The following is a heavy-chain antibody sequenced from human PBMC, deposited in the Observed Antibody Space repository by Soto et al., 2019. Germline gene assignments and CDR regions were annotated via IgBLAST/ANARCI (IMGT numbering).Heavy chain of an antibody. CDR2: INPSGGST. CDR3: ATLTKYDILTGFYPC. D-gene: IGHD3-9*01. J-gene: IGHJ4*02. CDR1: GYTFTSYY. Sequence: ASVKVSCKASGYTFTSYYIHWGRQAPGQGLEWMGIINPSGGSTSYAQKFQGRVTMTRDTSTSTVYMELSSLRAEDTAVYYCATLTKYDILTGFYPCWGQGTLVTVSS. V-gene: IGHV1-46*01.